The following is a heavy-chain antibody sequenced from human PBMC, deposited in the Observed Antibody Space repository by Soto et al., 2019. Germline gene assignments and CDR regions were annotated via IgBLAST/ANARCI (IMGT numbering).Heavy chain of an antibody. Sequence: QLQLQESGPGLVKPWETLSLTCTVSGGSISSSSYYWGWIRQPPGMGLEWIGRIYYSGSTYYNPSLKSRVPISVNPSKTRFSLNVSSVTAAVTAVYYCARRAYSFGSRTYYILYDYWGHRTLITV. CDR2: IYYSGST. J-gene: IGHJ4*01. CDR3: ARRAYSFGSRTYYILYDY. CDR1: GGSISSSSYY. D-gene: IGHD3-10*01. V-gene: IGHV4-39*01.